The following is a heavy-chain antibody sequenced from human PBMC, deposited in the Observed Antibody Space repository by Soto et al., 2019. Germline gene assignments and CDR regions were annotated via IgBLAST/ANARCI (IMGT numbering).Heavy chain of an antibody. CDR1: GFTFSSYA. D-gene: IGHD6-13*01. Sequence: QVQLVESGGGVVQPGRSLRLSCAASGFTFSSYAMHWVRQAPGKGLEWVAVISYDGSNKYYADSVKGRFTISRDNXKXXLYLQMNSLRAEDTAVYYCARGLVIAAAGTAGMDVWGQGTTVTVSS. CDR3: ARGLVIAAAGTAGMDV. CDR2: ISYDGSNK. J-gene: IGHJ6*02. V-gene: IGHV3-30-3*01.